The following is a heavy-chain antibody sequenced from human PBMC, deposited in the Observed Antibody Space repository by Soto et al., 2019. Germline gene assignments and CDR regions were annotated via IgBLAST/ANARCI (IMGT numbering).Heavy chain of an antibody. V-gene: IGHV3-74*01. CDR2: ISTDGSST. J-gene: IGHJ4*02. Sequence: EVQLVESGGGLVQPGGSLRLSCAASGFTFSSYWMHWVGQAPGEGLVWVSRISTDGSSTSYADSVKGRFTISSDNAKNTLYLQMNSLRAEHTAVYYCARVLAGSTTNRRFFDCWGQGTLLTVSS. D-gene: IGHD1-26*01. CDR1: GFTFSSYW. CDR3: ARVLAGSTTNRRFFDC.